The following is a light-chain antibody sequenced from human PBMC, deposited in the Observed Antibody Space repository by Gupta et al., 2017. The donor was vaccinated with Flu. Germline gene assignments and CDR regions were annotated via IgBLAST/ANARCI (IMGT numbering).Light chain of an antibody. V-gene: IGKV3-15*01. J-gene: IGKJ2*01. CDR3: QQYDNWPPNT. CDR1: QTINSY. CDR2: GAS. Sequence: TVMTQSPATLSLSPGDRATLSCRASQTINSYLAWYQQRPGQAPRLLIYGASTRATGVPARFSGSGCGKELTLTISSRQQEDFAVYYCQQYDNWPPNTFGQGTKLEIK.